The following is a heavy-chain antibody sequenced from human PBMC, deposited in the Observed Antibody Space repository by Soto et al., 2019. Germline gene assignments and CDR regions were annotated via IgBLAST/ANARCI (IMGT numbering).Heavy chain of an antibody. CDR3: AREAREPYSSGYYSTTDY. J-gene: IGHJ4*02. V-gene: IGHV1-18*04. CDR1: GYTFTSYG. D-gene: IGHD3-22*01. CDR2: ISAYNGNT. Sequence: SVKVSCKASGYTFTSYGISWVRQAPRQGLEWMGWISAYNGNTNYAQKLQGRVTMTTDTSTSTAYMELRSLRSDDTAVYYCAREAREPYSSGYYSTTDYWGQGTLVTVSS.